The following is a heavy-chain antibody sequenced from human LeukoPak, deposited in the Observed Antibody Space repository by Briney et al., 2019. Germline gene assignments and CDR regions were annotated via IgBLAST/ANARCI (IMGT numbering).Heavy chain of an antibody. D-gene: IGHD6-13*01. CDR3: ARGATGYLTYYFDY. V-gene: IGHV3-48*02. CDR1: GFTFSSYS. CDR2: ISSSSSTI. J-gene: IGHJ4*02. Sequence: GGSLRLSCAASGFTFSSYSMNWVRQAPGKGLEWVSYISSSSSTIYYADSVKGRFTISRDSAKNSLYLQMNSLRDEDTAVYYCARGATGYLTYYFDYWGQGTLVTVSS.